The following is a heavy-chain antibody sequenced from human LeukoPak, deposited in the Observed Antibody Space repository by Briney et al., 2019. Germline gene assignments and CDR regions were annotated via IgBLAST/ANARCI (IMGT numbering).Heavy chain of an antibody. Sequence: QPGGSLRLSCAASGFTFSSYAMSWVRQAPGKGLEWVSSISDSGGRTYHADSVKGRFTISRDNSKNTLYLQTNSLRAEDTAVYYCAKVASSWYRLDYWGQGTLVTVSS. D-gene: IGHD6-13*01. J-gene: IGHJ4*02. CDR3: AKVASSWYRLDY. V-gene: IGHV3-23*01. CDR1: GFTFSSYA. CDR2: ISDSGGRT.